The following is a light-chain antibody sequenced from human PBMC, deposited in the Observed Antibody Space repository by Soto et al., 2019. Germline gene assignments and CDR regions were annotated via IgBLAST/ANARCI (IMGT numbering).Light chain of an antibody. CDR3: AAWDDILSGHVV. V-gene: IGLV1-47*01. Sequence: SVLTEPPSASGTPGQRVTISCSGSSSNIGSNYVYWYQQLPGTAPKLLIYRNNQRPSGVPDRFSGSKSGTSASLAISGLRSEDEADYYCAAWDDILSGHVVFGGGTKLTVL. CDR1: SSNIGSNY. J-gene: IGLJ2*01. CDR2: RNN.